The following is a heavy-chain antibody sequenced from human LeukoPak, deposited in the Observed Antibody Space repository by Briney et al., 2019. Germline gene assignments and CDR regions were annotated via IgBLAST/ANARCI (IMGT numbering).Heavy chain of an antibody. CDR3: ARRGGDSSGNFDY. J-gene: IGHJ4*02. CDR1: GGSISSYY. Sequence: SENLSLTCTVSGGSISSYYWSWIRQPPGKGLEWIGYIYYSGGTNYNPSLKSRVTISVDTSKKQFSLRLSSVTAADTAVYYCARRGGDSSGNFDYWGQGTLVTVSS. D-gene: IGHD3-22*01. V-gene: IGHV4-59*08. CDR2: IYYSGGT.